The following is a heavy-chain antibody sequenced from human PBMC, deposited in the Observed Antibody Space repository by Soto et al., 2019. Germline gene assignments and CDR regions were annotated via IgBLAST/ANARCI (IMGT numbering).Heavy chain of an antibody. CDR2: INSDGSST. V-gene: IGHV3-74*01. D-gene: IGHD3-3*01. CDR1: GFTFSSYW. CDR3: ASGGFTIFGVVTNYYYYYMDV. Sequence: GGSLRLSCAASGFTFSSYWMHWVRQAPGKGLVWVSRINSDGSSTSYADSVKGRFTISRDNAKNTLYLQMNSLRAEDTAVYYCASGGFTIFGVVTNYYYYYMDVWGKGTTVTVSS. J-gene: IGHJ6*03.